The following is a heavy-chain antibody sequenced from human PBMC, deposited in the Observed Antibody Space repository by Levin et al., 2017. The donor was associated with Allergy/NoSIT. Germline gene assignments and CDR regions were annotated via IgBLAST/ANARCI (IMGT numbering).Heavy chain of an antibody. D-gene: IGHD6-13*01. CDR2: ISYDGSNK. CDR1: GFTFSSYG. CDR3: AKDKRRGSSWYPPFRCYYYYMDV. V-gene: IGHV3-30*18. J-gene: IGHJ6*03. Sequence: GGSLRLSCAASGFTFSSYGMHWVRQAPGKGLEWVAVISYDGSNKYYADSVKGRFTISRDNSKNTLYLQMNSLRAEDTAVYYCAKDKRRGSSWYPPFRCYYYYMDVWGKGTTVTVSS.